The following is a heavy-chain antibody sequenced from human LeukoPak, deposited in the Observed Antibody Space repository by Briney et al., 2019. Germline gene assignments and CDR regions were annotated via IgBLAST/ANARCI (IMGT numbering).Heavy chain of an antibody. CDR2: INHSGST. CDR3: AREVRGSWAAFDI. J-gene: IGHJ3*02. CDR1: GGSFSGYY. Sequence: PSETLSLTCAVYGGSFSGYYWSWIRQPPGKGLEWIGEINHSGSTNYNPSLKSRVTISVDTSKNQFSLKLSSVTAADTAVYYCAREVRGSWAAFDIWGQGTMVTVSS. D-gene: IGHD6-13*01. V-gene: IGHV4-34*01.